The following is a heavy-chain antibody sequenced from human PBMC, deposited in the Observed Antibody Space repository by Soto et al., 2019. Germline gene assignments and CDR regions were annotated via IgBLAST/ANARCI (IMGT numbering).Heavy chain of an antibody. Sequence: GGSLRLSCAASGFTFSNAWMSWVRQAPGKGLEWVGRIKSKTDGGTTDYAAPVKGRFTISRDDSKNTLYLQMNSLKTEDTAVYYCTTDSRRYYYYYYYMDVWGKGTTVTVSS. CDR1: GFTFSNAW. J-gene: IGHJ6*03. D-gene: IGHD2-2*01. V-gene: IGHV3-15*01. CDR2: IKSKTDGGTT. CDR3: TTDSRRYYYYYYYMDV.